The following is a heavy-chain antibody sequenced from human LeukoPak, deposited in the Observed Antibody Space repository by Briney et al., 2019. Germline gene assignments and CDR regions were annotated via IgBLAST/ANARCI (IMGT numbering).Heavy chain of an antibody. CDR1: GGSIRSHY. Sequence: SETLSLTCTVSGGSIRSHYWSWIRQPPGKGLEWIGYIYYSGSTNYNPSLKSRVTISVDTSKNQFSLKLSSVTAADTAVYYCARDLGFGPMVRGVISPWGQGTLVTVSS. CDR3: ARDLGFGPMVRGVISP. V-gene: IGHV4-59*11. D-gene: IGHD3-10*01. J-gene: IGHJ5*02. CDR2: IYYSGST.